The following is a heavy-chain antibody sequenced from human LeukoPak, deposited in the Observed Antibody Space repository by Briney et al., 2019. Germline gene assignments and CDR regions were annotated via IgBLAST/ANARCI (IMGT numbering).Heavy chain of an antibody. CDR2: ISWNSGSI. CDR1: GFTFDDYA. J-gene: IGHJ4*02. CDR3: AKSRLVIAVAGFDY. Sequence: GRSLRLSCAASGFTFDDYAMHWVRQAPGKGLEWVSGISWNSGSIGYADSVKGRFTISRDNAKNSLYLQMNSLRAEDTALYYCAKSRLVIAVAGFDYWGQGTLVTVSS. D-gene: IGHD6-19*01. V-gene: IGHV3-9*01.